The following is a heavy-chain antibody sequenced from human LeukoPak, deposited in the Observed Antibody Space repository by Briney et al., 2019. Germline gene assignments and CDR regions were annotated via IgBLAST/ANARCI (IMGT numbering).Heavy chain of an antibody. V-gene: IGHV4-61*02. D-gene: IGHD6-13*01. J-gene: IGHJ5*02. CDR2: IYTSGST. CDR1: GGSISSGSYY. CDR3: ARGARGIAAALWWGWFDP. Sequence: SQTLSLTCTVSGGSISSGSYYWNWIRQPAGKGLEWIGRIYTSGSTDYNPSLKSRVTISVDTSKNQFSLKLSSVTAADTAVYYCARGARGIAAALWWGWFDPWGQGTLVTVSS.